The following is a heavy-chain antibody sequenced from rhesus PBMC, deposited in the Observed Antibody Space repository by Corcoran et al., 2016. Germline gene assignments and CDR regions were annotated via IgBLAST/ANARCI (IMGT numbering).Heavy chain of an antibody. Sequence: EVQLVESGGGLVQPGGSLRLSCAASGFTFSSYDMSWVRQAPGKGLDWVSYISYTGKTIYYADSVKGRFTISRDNAKTSLSLQMSSRRAEDTAVYYCTRGGYSYSPSSHFDYWGQGVLVTVSS. D-gene: IGHD5-12*01. CDR3: TRGGYSYSPSSHFDY. J-gene: IGHJ4*01. CDR2: ISYTGKTI. CDR1: GFTFSSYD. V-gene: IGHV3-136*01.